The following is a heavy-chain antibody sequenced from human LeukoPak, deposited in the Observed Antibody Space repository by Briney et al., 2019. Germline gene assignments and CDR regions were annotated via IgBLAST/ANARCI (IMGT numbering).Heavy chain of an antibody. CDR1: GYTFTSYY. J-gene: IGHJ4*02. Sequence: GASVKVSCKASGYTFTSYYMHWVRQAPGQGLEWMGIINPSGGSTSYAQKFQGRVTMTRNTSISTAYMELSSLRSEDTAVYYCARGPSGYYDFWSGYYVFDYWGQGTLVTVSS. CDR3: ARGPSGYYDFWSGYYVFDY. V-gene: IGHV1-46*01. D-gene: IGHD3-3*01. CDR2: INPSGGST.